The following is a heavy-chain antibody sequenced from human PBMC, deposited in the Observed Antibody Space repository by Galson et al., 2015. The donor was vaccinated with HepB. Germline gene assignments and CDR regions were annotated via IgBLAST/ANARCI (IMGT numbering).Heavy chain of an antibody. V-gene: IGHV3-21*01. Sequence: SLRLSCAASGFNFSDYSLIWVRQAPGKGLEWVSSISSSSYFVKYADSEKGRFTISRDNAKNSLFLQMNSLRVEDTAVYYCARLRVTTESEAFDIWGQGTMVVVSS. CDR3: ARLRVTTESEAFDI. CDR2: ISSSSYFV. D-gene: IGHD4-17*01. CDR1: GFNFSDYS. J-gene: IGHJ3*02.